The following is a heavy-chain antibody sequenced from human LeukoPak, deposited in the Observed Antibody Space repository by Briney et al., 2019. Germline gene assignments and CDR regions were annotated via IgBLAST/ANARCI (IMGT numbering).Heavy chain of an antibody. Sequence: PSETLSLTCTVSGGSISSYYWSWIRQPPGKGLEWIGYIYYSGSTNYNPSLKSRVTISVDTSKNQFSLKLSSVTAADTAVYYCARDGYYTAMAVWGQGTLVTVSS. V-gene: IGHV4-59*01. CDR2: IYYSGST. J-gene: IGHJ4*02. CDR1: GGSISSYY. D-gene: IGHD5-18*01. CDR3: ARDGYYTAMAV.